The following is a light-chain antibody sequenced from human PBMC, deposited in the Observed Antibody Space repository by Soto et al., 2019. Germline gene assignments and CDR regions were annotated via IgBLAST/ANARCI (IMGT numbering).Light chain of an antibody. Sequence: EIVLTQSPATLSLSPGERATLSCRASQSVSSYLAWYQQKPGQAPRLLIYDASNRATGIPARFSGSGSGTDFTLTISSIEPEDFAVYYGQQRSNWPPYTFGQGTKLEIK. J-gene: IGKJ2*01. CDR3: QQRSNWPPYT. V-gene: IGKV3-11*01. CDR1: QSVSSY. CDR2: DAS.